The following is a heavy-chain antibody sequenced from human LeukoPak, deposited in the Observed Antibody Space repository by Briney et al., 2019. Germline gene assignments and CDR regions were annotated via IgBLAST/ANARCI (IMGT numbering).Heavy chain of an antibody. Sequence: GGSLRLSCAASGFTFSSYGMHWVRQAPGKGLEWVAVIWYDGSNKYYADSVKGRFTISRDNSKNTLYLQMNSLRAEATAVYYCARDCCNSAWYNDWGQGTLVTVSS. CDR1: GFTFSSYG. CDR2: IWYDGSNK. D-gene: IGHD6-19*01. V-gene: IGHV3-33*01. J-gene: IGHJ4*02. CDR3: ARDCCNSAWYND.